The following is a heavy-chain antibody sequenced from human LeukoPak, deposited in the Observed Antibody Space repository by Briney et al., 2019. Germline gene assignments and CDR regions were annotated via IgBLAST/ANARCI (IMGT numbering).Heavy chain of an antibody. D-gene: IGHD3-10*01. CDR3: TKWSGFGDD. CDR2: ISGSGDST. Sequence: SGGSLRLSCAASGFTFSSYAMSWVRQAPGKGLEWVSGISGSGDSTFYADSVKGRFTISRDNSRNTLYLQMSSLRPEDTAVYYCTKWSGFGDDWGQGTLVTVSS. J-gene: IGHJ4*02. CDR1: GFTFSSYA. V-gene: IGHV3-23*01.